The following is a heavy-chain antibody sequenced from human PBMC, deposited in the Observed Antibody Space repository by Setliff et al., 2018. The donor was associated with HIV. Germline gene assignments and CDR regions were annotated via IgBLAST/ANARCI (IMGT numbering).Heavy chain of an antibody. J-gene: IGHJ3*02. V-gene: IGHV4-4*07. D-gene: IGHD3-10*01. Sequence: SETLSLTCSVSDGSVSGYSWSWIRQPAGKGLEWIGRIYTSGTTNYNPSLKSRVTMSVDTSKNQFSLKLSSVTAADTAVYYCVRAGSMVRGVIISAIDIWGQGTMVTVSS. CDR1: DGSVSGYS. CDR3: VRAGSMVRGVIISAIDI. CDR2: IYTSGTT.